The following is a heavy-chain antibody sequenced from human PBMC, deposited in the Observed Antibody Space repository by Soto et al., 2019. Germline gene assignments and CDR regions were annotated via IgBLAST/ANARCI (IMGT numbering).Heavy chain of an antibody. D-gene: IGHD3-22*01. CDR3: ARVNYYDRSGYYRTYYFAY. Sequence: GASVKVSCKTSGYTFSNYDINWVRQATGQGLEWMGWMNPNSGNTGYAQKFQGRVTMTRNTSLSTAYMELSSLRSEDTAVYFCARVNYYDRSGYYRTYYFAYWARGSLVTVSS. CDR1: GYTFSNYD. CDR2: MNPNSGNT. V-gene: IGHV1-8*01. J-gene: IGHJ4*02.